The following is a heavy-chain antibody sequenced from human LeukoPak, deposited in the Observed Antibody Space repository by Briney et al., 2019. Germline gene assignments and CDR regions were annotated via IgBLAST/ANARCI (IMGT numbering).Heavy chain of an antibody. V-gene: IGHV4-59*02. D-gene: IGHD2-8*02. CDR1: GVSVRSYY. J-gene: IGHJ6*02. CDR2: INYSGSS. CDR3: ARYERIGSCTGGGCYYGLDV. Sequence: SETLPLTCTVSGVSVRSYYWCWIRQSPGKGLQWIGYINYSGSSNYNPSLKSRVTMAVDTSSNQVSLRLISVTAVDTAVYYCARYERIGSCTGGGCYYGLDVWGQGTTVTVSS.